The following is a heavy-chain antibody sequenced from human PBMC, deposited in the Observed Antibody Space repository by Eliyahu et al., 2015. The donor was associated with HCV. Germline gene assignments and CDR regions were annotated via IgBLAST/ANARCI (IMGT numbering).Heavy chain of an antibody. CDR1: GGPITTYY. CDR3: ASGGGGIAVAGTGGWFDP. J-gene: IGHJ5*02. V-gene: IGHV4-59*01. D-gene: IGHD6-19*01. CDR2: IHYSGST. Sequence: QVQLQESGPGLVQPSETLSLTCTVSGGPITTYYWSWIRQPPGKGLEWIGYIHYSGSTNYNPSLKSRVTISVDTSKNQFSLKLSSVTAADTALYYCASGGGGIAVAGTGGWFDPWGQGTLVTVSS.